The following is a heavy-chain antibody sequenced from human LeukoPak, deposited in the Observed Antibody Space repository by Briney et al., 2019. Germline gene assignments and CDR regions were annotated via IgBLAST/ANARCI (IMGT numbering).Heavy chain of an antibody. CDR2: IYYSGST. V-gene: IGHV4-61*01. D-gene: IGHD3-22*01. CDR1: GGSVSSGSYY. CDR3: ARWYYYDSSGYRNLFDY. J-gene: IGHJ4*02. Sequence: PSETLSLTCTVSGGSVSSGSYYWSWIRQPPGTGLEWIGYIYYSGSTNYNPSLKSRVTISVDTSKNQFSLKLSSVTAADTAVYYCARWYYYDSSGYRNLFDYWGQGTLVTVSS.